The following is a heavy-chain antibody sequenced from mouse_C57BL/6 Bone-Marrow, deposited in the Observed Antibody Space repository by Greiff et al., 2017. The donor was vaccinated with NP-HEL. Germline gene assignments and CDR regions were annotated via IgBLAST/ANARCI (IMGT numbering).Heavy chain of an antibody. CDR1: GFSLTSYG. CDR2: IWSDGST. V-gene: IGHV2-6*03. D-gene: IGHD1-1*01. Sequence: VQRVESGPGLVAPSQSLSITCTVSGFSLTSYGVHWVRQPPGKGLEWLVVIWSDGSTTYNSALKSRLSISKDNSKSQVFLKMNSLQTDDTAMYYCARASLYYYGSSYAMDYWGQGTSVTVSS. J-gene: IGHJ4*01. CDR3: ARASLYYYGSSYAMDY.